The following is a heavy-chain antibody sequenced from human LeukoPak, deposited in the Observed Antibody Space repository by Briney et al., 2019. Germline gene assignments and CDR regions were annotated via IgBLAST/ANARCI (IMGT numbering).Heavy chain of an antibody. J-gene: IGHJ6*04. V-gene: IGHV1-8*01. D-gene: IGHD3-3*01. CDR1: GYTFTSYD. CDR2: MNPNSGNT. Sequence: ASVKVSCKASGYTFTSYDINWVRQATGQGLEWMGWMNPNSGNTGYAQKFQGRVTMTRNTSISTAYMELSSLRSEDTAVYYCARTEITIFGVPYGMDVWGKGTTVTVSS. CDR3: ARTEITIFGVPYGMDV.